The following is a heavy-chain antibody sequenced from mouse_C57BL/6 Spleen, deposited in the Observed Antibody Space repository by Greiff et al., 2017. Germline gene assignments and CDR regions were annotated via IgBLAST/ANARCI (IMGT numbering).Heavy chain of an antibody. CDR1: GYTFTSYW. V-gene: IGHV1-50*01. CDR2: IDPSDSYT. CDR3: ARSERFFEV. Sequence: VQLQQPGAELVKPGASVKLSCKASGYTFTSYWMQWVKQRPGQGLEWIGEIDPSDSYTNYNQKFKGKATLTVDTSSSTAYMQLSSLTSEDSAVYYCARSERFFEVWGTGTTVTVSS. J-gene: IGHJ1*03.